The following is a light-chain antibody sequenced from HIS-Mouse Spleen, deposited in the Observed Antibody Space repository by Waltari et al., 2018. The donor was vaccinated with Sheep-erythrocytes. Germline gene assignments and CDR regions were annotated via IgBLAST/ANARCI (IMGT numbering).Light chain of an antibody. CDR2: GGR. Sequence: QSALTQPPSASGSPGQSVTISCTGTSSDVGGYNYVSWYQHHPGKAPNPMIYGGRKRPSGVPDRFSGSKSGNTASLTVSGLQAEDEADYYCSSYAGSNNWVFGGGTKLTVL. V-gene: IGLV2-8*01. CDR1: SSDVGGYNY. CDR3: SSYAGSNNWV. J-gene: IGLJ3*02.